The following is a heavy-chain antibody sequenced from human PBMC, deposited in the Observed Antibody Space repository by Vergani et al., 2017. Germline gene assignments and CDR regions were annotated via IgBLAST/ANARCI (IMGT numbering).Heavy chain of an antibody. V-gene: IGHV1-69*14. CDR1: GGTFSSYG. J-gene: IGHJ3*02. CDR2: SIPMFGTA. CDR3: ARDFDSSGYNAFDI. D-gene: IGHD3-22*01. Sequence: QFQLVQSGAEVKKPGSSVKVSCKASGGTFSSYGISWVRQAPGQGLEWMGGSIPMFGTANYAQKFQGRVTITADKSTSTAYMELSSLRSEATAVYYCARDFDSSGYNAFDIWGQGTMVTVSS.